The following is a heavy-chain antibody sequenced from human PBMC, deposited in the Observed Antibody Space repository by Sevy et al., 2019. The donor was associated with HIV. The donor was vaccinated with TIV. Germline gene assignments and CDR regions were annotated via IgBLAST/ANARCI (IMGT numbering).Heavy chain of an antibody. CDR2: IKQDGSEK. D-gene: IGHD3-3*01. CDR1: GFTFSSYW. Sequence: GGSLRLSCAASGFTFSSYWMSWVRQAPGKGLEWVANIKQDGSEKYYVDSVKGRFTISRDNAKNALYLQMNSLRAEDTAVDYCARDRYYDFWSGYYTPLGYYYGMDVWGQGTTVTVSS. J-gene: IGHJ6*02. CDR3: ARDRYYDFWSGYYTPLGYYYGMDV. V-gene: IGHV3-7*01.